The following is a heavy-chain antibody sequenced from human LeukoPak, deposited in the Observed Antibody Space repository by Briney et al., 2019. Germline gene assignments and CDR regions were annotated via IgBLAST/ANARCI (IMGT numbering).Heavy chain of an antibody. CDR2: INHSGST. D-gene: IGHD1-26*01. CDR1: GGSFSGYY. J-gene: IGHJ5*02. CDR3: ARGLRIVGASQSRKTNWFDP. V-gene: IGHV4-34*01. Sequence: SETLSLTCAVYGGSFSGYYWSWIRQPPGKGLEWIGEINHSGSTNYNPSLKSRVTISVDTSKNQFSLKLSSVTAADTAVHYCARGLRIVGASQSRKTNWFDPWGQGTLVPSPQ.